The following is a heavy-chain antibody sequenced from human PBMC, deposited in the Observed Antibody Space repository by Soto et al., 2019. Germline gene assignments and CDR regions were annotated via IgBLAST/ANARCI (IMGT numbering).Heavy chain of an antibody. CDR2: IYNSGTT. V-gene: IGHV4-30-4*01. D-gene: IGHD4-17*01. J-gene: IGHJ4*02. CDR3: GRGGDYQVDD. CDR1: GASIGSGGYY. Sequence: SETLSLTCAVSGASIGSGGYYWSWLRQPPGKGLEWLGYIYNSGTTYYNPSLKRRVSISTDTSKNHFSLRLSSVTAADAAVYYCGRGGDYQVDDWGQGTQVTVSS.